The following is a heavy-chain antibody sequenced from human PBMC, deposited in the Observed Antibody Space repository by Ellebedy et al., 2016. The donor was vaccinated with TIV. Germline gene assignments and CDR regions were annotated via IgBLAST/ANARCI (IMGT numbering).Heavy chain of an antibody. D-gene: IGHD3-22*01. CDR1: GFTFSSHA. J-gene: IGHJ4*02. V-gene: IGHV3-23*01. CDR2: ISAIGESA. Sequence: GGSLRLSCAASGFTFSSHAMSWVRQAPGKGLEWVSAISAIGESAQYADSVRGRFTISRDNSKNMLYRQMSSLSADYAAVYYCAKLDSSGYYYGRLDYWGQGTLVTVSS. CDR3: AKLDSSGYYYGRLDY.